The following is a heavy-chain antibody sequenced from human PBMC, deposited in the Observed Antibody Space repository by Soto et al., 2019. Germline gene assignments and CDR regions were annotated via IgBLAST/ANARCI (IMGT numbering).Heavy chain of an antibody. CDR3: ARALYPSYYHRSSQAADV. Sequence: QVQLVESGGGLVKPVGSLRLSCVASGFNFSDYYMSWIRQTPGTGLEWLSYISSSGESIYYSDSVKGRFTVSRDTAKKSLFLQMNSLRVDDTAIYYCARALYPSYYHRSSQAADVWGQGTMVTVSS. J-gene: IGHJ3*01. V-gene: IGHV3-11*01. CDR1: GFNFSDYY. D-gene: IGHD3-22*01. CDR2: ISSSGESI.